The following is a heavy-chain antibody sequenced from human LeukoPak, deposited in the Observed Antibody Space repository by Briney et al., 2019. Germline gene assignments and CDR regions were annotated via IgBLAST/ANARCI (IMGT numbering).Heavy chain of an antibody. CDR2: INPNSGGT. J-gene: IGHJ4*02. CDR1: GYTFTGYY. CDR3: ARGPYDSSGYYSYYFDY. V-gene: IGHV1-2*02. Sequence: ASVKVSCKASGYTFTGYYMHWVRQAPGQGLEWMGWINPNSGGTNYAQKFQGRVTMTRDTSISTAYMELRSLRSDDTAVYYCARGPYDSSGYYSYYFDYWGQGTLVTVSS. D-gene: IGHD3-22*01.